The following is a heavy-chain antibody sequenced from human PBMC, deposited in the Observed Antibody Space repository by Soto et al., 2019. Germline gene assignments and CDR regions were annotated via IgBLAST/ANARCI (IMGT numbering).Heavy chain of an antibody. J-gene: IGHJ4*02. CDR3: TTCRGGSCYSGPFYY. CDR1: GLTFSGSA. D-gene: IGHD2-15*01. V-gene: IGHV3-73*01. CDR2: IRSKANSYAT. Sequence: EEQLVESGGGLVQPGGSLKLSCAASGLTFSGSAMHWVRQASGKGLEWVGRIRSKANSYATAYAASVEGKFTSSRNDSKNTAYLQMNSGTTKDTAGYYCTTCRGGSCYSGPFYYWGQGTLVTVSS.